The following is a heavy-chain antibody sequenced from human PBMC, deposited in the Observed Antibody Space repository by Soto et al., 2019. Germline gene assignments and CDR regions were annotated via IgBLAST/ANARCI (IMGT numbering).Heavy chain of an antibody. J-gene: IGHJ6*02. CDR3: ARDVRGYGYDYYCGLDG. CDR1: GGSISSYY. V-gene: IGHV4-59*01. D-gene: IGHD3-16*01. Sequence: QEQLQGSGPGLVKPSETLSLTCTVPGGSISSYYWSWIRQPPGKVLERIGYIYYSGSTNYHPSLKSRFTISVDTSKNQCALKLSSVTAADTAVYYCARDVRGYGYDYYCGLDGLGQGTTVTVSS. CDR2: IYYSGST.